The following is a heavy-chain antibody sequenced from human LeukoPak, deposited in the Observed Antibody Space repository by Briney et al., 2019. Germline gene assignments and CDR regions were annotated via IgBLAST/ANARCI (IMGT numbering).Heavy chain of an antibody. D-gene: IGHD3-9*01. J-gene: IGHJ4*02. V-gene: IGHV3-23*01. CDR1: GFNFNSHG. CDR3: AKDATASPYFHWFDN. CDR2: ISSGDRT. Sequence: GSLRPSCAAPGFNFNSHGMNWVRQGPGKGPEWGPGISSGDRTFHAESVKGRFTISRDKSKDTLYLQMNSLRAEDTAVYYCAKDATASPYFHWFDNWGQGTQVIVSS.